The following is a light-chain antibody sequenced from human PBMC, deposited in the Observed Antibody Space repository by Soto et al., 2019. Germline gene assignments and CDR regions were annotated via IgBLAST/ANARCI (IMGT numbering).Light chain of an antibody. Sequence: DIQMTQSPSSLSASVGDRVTITCRASQNINNFLNWYQQRPGKVPNLLIYTASNLQTGVPSRFGSSGSGTDFTLTISSLRPEDFATYYCQQSFITPPTFGQGTRLDI. CDR1: QNINNF. J-gene: IGKJ2*01. CDR2: TAS. CDR3: QQSFITPPT. V-gene: IGKV1-39*01.